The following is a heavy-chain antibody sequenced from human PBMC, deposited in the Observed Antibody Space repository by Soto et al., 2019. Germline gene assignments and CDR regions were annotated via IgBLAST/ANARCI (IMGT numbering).Heavy chain of an antibody. D-gene: IGHD5-18*01. CDR1: GYTFTSYG. CDR2: ISTYNVDT. J-gene: IGHJ4*02. Sequence: QVHLVQSGAEVKKPGASLKVSYKSSGYTFTSYGIVWVRQAPGQGLEWMGWISTYNVDTKYAQKFKGRVTMSTDTSTTTAYMELTSLTSDDTAMYYCARGGFAYGYLDFWGQGTLATVSS. CDR3: ARGGFAYGYLDF. V-gene: IGHV1-18*01.